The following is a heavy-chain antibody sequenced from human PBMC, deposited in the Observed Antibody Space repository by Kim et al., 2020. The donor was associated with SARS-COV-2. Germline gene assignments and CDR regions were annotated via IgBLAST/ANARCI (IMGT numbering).Heavy chain of an antibody. Sequence: GGSLRLSCAASGFTFSSYSMNWVRQAPGKGLEWVSSISSSSSYIYYADSVKGRFTISRDNAKNSLYLQMNSLRAEDTAVYYCARERGGYSSSWYGDYWGQGTLVTVSS. CDR3: ARERGGYSSSWYGDY. V-gene: IGHV3-21*04. CDR2: ISSSSSYI. CDR1: GFTFSSYS. J-gene: IGHJ4*02. D-gene: IGHD6-13*01.